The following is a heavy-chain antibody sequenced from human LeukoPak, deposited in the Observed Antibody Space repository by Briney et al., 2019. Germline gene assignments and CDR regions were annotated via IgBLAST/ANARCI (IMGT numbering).Heavy chain of an antibody. D-gene: IGHD3-22*01. CDR1: GFTFSSYA. CDR3: AKGDQDYYDSSGYSLFGY. Sequence: PGGSLRLSCAASGFTFSSYAMSWVRQAPGKGLEWVSAISGSGGSTYYADSVKGRFTISRDNSKNTLYLQMNSLSAEDTAVYYCAKGDQDYYDSSGYSLFGYWGQGTLVTVSS. V-gene: IGHV3-23*01. J-gene: IGHJ4*02. CDR2: ISGSGGST.